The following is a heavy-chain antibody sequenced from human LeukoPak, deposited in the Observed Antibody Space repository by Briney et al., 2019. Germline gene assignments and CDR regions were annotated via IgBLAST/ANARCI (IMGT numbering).Heavy chain of an antibody. D-gene: IGHD5-18*01. V-gene: IGHV3-15*01. CDR1: GFTFSNAW. Sequence: GGSLRLSCAASGFTFSNAWMSWVRQAPGKGLEWVGRIKSKTDGGTTDYAAPVKGRFTISRDDSKNTLYLQMNSLKTEDTAVYYCTTDHGEDGYGYVDYWGQGTLVTVSS. J-gene: IGHJ4*02. CDR2: IKSKTDGGTT. CDR3: TTDHGEDGYGYVDY.